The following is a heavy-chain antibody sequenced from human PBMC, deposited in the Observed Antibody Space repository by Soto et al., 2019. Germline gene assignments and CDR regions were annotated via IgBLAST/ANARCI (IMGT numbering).Heavy chain of an antibody. V-gene: IGHV1-18*01. CDR2: SSTYNGNT. J-gene: IGHJ6*02. D-gene: IGHD2-8*01. Sequence: QVQLVQSGAEVKKPGASVKVSCKASGYTFSTYDISWVRQAPGQGLEWMGRSSTYNGNTNYPQRLQGRRTMTTDTSTTTGYLELRNLRSDDTAVYYCARDPYHVLMVNAPNLYGMDVWGQGTTVTVSS. CDR1: GYTFSTYD. CDR3: ARDPYHVLMVNAPNLYGMDV.